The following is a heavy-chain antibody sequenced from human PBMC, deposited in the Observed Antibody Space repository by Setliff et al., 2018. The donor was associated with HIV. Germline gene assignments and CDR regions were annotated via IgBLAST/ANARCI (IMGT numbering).Heavy chain of an antibody. J-gene: IGHJ3*02. CDR1: GFTFTTYP. V-gene: IGHV3-23*01. CDR3: ARDRGRPDSFDI. CDR2: ISGDGGDT. Sequence: GGSLRLSCVASGFTFTTYPMSWVRQAPGKGLEWVSAISGDGGDTAYADSLKGRFTISRDTSKNTLHLHMNSLRAEDTAVYYCARDRGRPDSFDIWGQGTMVTVSS. D-gene: IGHD1-26*01.